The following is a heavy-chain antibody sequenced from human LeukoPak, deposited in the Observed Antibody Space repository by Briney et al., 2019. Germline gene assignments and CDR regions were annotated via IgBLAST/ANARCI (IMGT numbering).Heavy chain of an antibody. Sequence: SETLSLTCTVSDDSVTSSRYYWDWIRQPPGKGLEWIGSIFYTGSTHYNASLKSRLTIAIDTSKKQFSLNLTSVTAADTAVYFCARHFVVVYDSWGQGTLVTVSP. V-gene: IGHV4-39*01. CDR1: DDSVTSSRYY. J-gene: IGHJ5*02. CDR2: IFYTGST. D-gene: IGHD5/OR15-5a*01. CDR3: ARHFVVVYDS.